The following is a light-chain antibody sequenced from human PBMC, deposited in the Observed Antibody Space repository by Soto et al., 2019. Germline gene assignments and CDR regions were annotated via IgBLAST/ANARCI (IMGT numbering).Light chain of an antibody. Sequence: DIVMTQSPLSLPVTPGEPASISCRSSQSLLHSNGYSYLDWYLQKPGQSPQLLIYLGSNRASGVPDRFSGSGSGTDFTLKISRVEAEDVGVYYCMQALQTPPTFRGGTKV. V-gene: IGKV2-28*01. CDR2: LGS. CDR1: QSLLHSNGYSY. CDR3: MQALQTPPT. J-gene: IGKJ4*01.